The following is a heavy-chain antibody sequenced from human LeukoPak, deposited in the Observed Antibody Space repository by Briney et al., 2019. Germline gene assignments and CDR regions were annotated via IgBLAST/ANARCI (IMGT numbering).Heavy chain of an antibody. CDR1: GYTFTTYA. CDR2: ISTYSDNR. D-gene: IGHD6-6*01. Sequence: ASVKVSCKASGYTFTTYAIHWVRQAPGQRLEWMGWISTYSDNRRYSPKFQGTVTITTDTSASTAYMELSSLRSEDTAVYYCARDRSSFSYAFDIWGQGTMVTVS. CDR3: ARDRSSFSYAFDI. J-gene: IGHJ3*02. V-gene: IGHV1-3*04.